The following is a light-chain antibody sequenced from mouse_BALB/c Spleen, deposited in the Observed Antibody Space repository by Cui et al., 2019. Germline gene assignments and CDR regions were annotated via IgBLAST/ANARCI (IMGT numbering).Light chain of an antibody. Sequence: DIVMSQSPSSLAVSVGEKVTMSCKSSQSPLYSSNQKNYLAWYQQKPGQSPKLLIYWASTRESGVPDRFTGSGSGTDFTLTISSVKAEDLAVYYCQQYYSYRLTFGSGTKLEIK. CDR2: WAS. V-gene: IGKV8-30*01. CDR3: QQYYSYRLT. J-gene: IGKJ4*01. CDR1: QSPLYSSNQKNY.